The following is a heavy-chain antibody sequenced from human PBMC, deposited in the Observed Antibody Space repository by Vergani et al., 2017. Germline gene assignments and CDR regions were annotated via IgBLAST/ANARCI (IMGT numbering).Heavy chain of an antibody. CDR3: AREGYYYGSGRHDY. Sequence: EVQLVESGGGLVQPGGSLRLSCAASGFTFSSYAMSWVRQAPGKGLEWVANIKQDGSEKYYVDSVKGRFTISRDNAKNSLYLQMNSLRAEDTAVYYCAREGYYYGSGRHDYWGQGTLVTVSS. V-gene: IGHV3-7*01. CDR1: GFTFSSYA. J-gene: IGHJ4*02. D-gene: IGHD3-10*01. CDR2: IKQDGSEK.